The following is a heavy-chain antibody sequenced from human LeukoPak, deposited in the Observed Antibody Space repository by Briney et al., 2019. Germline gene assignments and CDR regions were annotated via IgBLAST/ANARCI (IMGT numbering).Heavy chain of an antibody. Sequence: PSETLSLTCTVSGGSISSSSYYWGWIRQPPGKGREWIGSIYYSGSTYYNPSLKSRVTISVDTSKNQFSLKLSSVTAADTAVYYCATQLVVVIGYYFDYWGQGTLVTVSS. CDR1: GGSISSSSYY. V-gene: IGHV4-39*01. D-gene: IGHD3-22*01. J-gene: IGHJ4*02. CDR2: IYYSGST. CDR3: ATQLVVVIGYYFDY.